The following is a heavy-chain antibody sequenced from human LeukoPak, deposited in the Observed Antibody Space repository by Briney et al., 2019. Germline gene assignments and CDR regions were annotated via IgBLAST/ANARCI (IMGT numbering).Heavy chain of an antibody. V-gene: IGHV4-31*03. CDR3: AREQRMVRGVITLDY. CDR1: GGSISSGGYY. Sequence: TLSPTCTVSGGSISSGGYYWSWIRQHPGKGLEWIGYIYYSGSTYYNPSLKSRVTISVDTSKNQFSLKLSSVTAADTAVYYCAREQRMVRGVITLDYWGQGTLVTVSS. J-gene: IGHJ4*02. D-gene: IGHD3-10*01. CDR2: IYYSGST.